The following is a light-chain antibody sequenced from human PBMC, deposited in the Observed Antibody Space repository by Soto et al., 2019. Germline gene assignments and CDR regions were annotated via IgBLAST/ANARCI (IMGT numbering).Light chain of an antibody. CDR3: CSYTSSTTPL. CDR2: GVS. Sequence: QSALTQPRSVSGSPGQSVTISCTGTNSDVGGYNLISWYQQLPGKAPKLIISGVSHRPSGVPDRFSGSKSGNTASLTISGLQAEDEADYYCCSYTSSTTPLFGGGTKLTVL. CDR1: NSDVGGYNL. J-gene: IGLJ2*01. V-gene: IGLV2-11*01.